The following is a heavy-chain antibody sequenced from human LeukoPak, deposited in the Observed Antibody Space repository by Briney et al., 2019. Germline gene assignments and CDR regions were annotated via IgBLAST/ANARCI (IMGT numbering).Heavy chain of an antibody. CDR3: ARDEHYDSSCYSDAFDI. Sequence: ASVKVSCKASGYTSTRSGISWVRQAPGQGLECMGWISAYNGNTNYAQKLQGRVTMTTDTSTSTAYVELRSLRSDDTAVYYCARDEHYDSSCYSDAFDIWGQGTMVTVSS. D-gene: IGHD3-22*01. CDR1: GYTSTRSG. J-gene: IGHJ3*02. CDR2: ISAYNGNT. V-gene: IGHV1-18*01.